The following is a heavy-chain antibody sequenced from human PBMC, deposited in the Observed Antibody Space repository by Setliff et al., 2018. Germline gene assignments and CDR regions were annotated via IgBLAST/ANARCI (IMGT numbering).Heavy chain of an antibody. CDR2: IHTSGST. CDR1: GGSFSGYY. V-gene: IGHV4-4*08. Sequence: PSETLSLTCTVSGGSFSGYYWSWIRQPPGKGLEWIGYIHTSGSTNYNPSLKSRVTISVDSSINQFSLKLNSVTAADTAVYYCVREGVDSRSSTDYRYYMDVWGKGTTVTVSS. J-gene: IGHJ6*03. CDR3: VREGVDSRSSTDYRYYMDV. D-gene: IGHD3-22*01.